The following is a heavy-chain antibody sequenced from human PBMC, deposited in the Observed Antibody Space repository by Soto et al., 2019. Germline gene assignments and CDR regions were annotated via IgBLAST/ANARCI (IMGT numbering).Heavy chain of an antibody. D-gene: IGHD2-21*01. CDR3: ARDPLIGNTDYGLDV. CDR1: GFTFSSFW. V-gene: IGHV3-74*01. Sequence: GGSVRLSCAASGFTFSSFWMHWVRQAPGKGLVWVSRINNDGSSTAYADSVKGRFTISRDNAKSTLYLQVTSLRAEDTAVYYCARDPLIGNTDYGLDVWGQGTTVTVSS. CDR2: INNDGSST. J-gene: IGHJ6*02.